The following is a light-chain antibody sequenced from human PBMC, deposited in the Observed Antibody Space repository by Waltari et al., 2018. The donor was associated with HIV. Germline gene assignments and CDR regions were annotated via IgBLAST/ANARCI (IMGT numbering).Light chain of an antibody. J-gene: IGLJ2*01. CDR2: DVT. CDR3: CSYAGSKTHDVA. Sequence: QSALTQPRSVSGSPGQSVTISCSGTSSDSDVSSYVPWYQQHHGKAPQLVIYDVTKRPSGVPYRFSGSKSGNTASLTISGLQAEDEADYYCCSYAGSKTHDVAFGGGTRLTVL. CDR1: SSDSDVSSY. V-gene: IGLV2-11*01.